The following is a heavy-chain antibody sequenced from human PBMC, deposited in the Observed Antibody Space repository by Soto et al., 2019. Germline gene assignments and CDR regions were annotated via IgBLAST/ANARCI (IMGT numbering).Heavy chain of an antibody. Sequence: QVQLEQSGAEVEKPGSSVKVSCKPSGGTVKSYVLNWVRQAPGQGLEWMGGIIPFLGSADYAQKSQDRVTITADESTSTAYLELSSLRSEDSAVYYCAGTQFDTSGYYPSGLELWGQGTLVTVAS. CDR3: AGTQFDTSGYYPSGLEL. CDR2: IIPFLGSA. J-gene: IGHJ4*02. D-gene: IGHD3-22*01. CDR1: GGTVKSYV. V-gene: IGHV1-69*01.